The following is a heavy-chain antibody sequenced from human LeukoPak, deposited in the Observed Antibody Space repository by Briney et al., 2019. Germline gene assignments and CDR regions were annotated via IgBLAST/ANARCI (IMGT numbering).Heavy chain of an antibody. Sequence: ASVKVSCKASGYTFTSYGISWVRQAPGHGLEWMGWISAYNGNTNYAQKLQGRVTMTTDTSTSTAYMELRSLRSDDTAVYYCARDHVFPIVVVPAASYYFDYWGQGTLVTVSS. CDR3: ARDHVFPIVVVPAASYYFDY. CDR2: ISAYNGNT. CDR1: GYTFTSYG. V-gene: IGHV1-18*01. D-gene: IGHD2-2*01. J-gene: IGHJ4*02.